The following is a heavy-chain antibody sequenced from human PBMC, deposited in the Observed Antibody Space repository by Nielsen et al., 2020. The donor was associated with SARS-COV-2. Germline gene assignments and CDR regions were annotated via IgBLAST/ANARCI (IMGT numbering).Heavy chain of an antibody. Sequence: ASVKVSCKASGYTFTGYYMHWVRQAPGQGLEWMGWINPNSGGSTSYAQKFQGRVTMTRDTSTSTVYMELSSLRSEDTAVYYCARDSSPLGIHRFDYWGQGTLVTVSS. V-gene: IGHV1-46*01. CDR1: GYTFTGYY. D-gene: IGHD7-27*01. CDR2: INPNSGGST. J-gene: IGHJ4*02. CDR3: ARDSSPLGIHRFDY.